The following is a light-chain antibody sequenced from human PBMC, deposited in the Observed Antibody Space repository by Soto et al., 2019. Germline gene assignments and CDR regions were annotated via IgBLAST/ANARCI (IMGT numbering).Light chain of an antibody. Sequence: DIQMTQSPSSVSASIGDTVTITCRASQDINVYLNWYQQKSGEVPKLLIYSASTLHSGVPSRFTGSGSEIDFTLTITSLQPEDFATYYCQHGYVAPYSFGQGTKVDI. J-gene: IGKJ2*03. CDR2: SAS. CDR3: QHGYVAPYS. V-gene: IGKV1-39*01. CDR1: QDINVY.